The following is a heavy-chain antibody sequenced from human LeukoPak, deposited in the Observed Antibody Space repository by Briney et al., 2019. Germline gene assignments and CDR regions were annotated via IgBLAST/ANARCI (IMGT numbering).Heavy chain of an antibody. J-gene: IGHJ4*02. D-gene: IGHD2-15*01. CDR3: ARGSGKYCSGGSCRRVYFDY. CDR2: INHSGST. Sequence: PSETLSLTCAVYGGSFSGYYWSWIRQPPGKGLEWIGEINHSGSTNYNPSLKSRVTISVDTSKNQCSLKLSSVTAADTAVYYCARGSGKYCSGGSCRRVYFDYWGQGTLVTVSS. V-gene: IGHV4-34*01. CDR1: GGSFSGYY.